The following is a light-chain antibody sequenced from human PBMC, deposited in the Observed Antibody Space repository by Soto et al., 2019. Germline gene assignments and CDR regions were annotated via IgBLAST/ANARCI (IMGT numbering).Light chain of an antibody. CDR3: AAWDDSLTGVI. V-gene: IGLV1-44*01. CDR1: SSNIGSNI. J-gene: IGLJ2*01. Sequence: QSVVTQPPSASGTPGQRVTISCSGSSSNIGSNIVNWYQQLPGTAPKLLIFNNNQRPSGVPDRFSGSKSVTSASLAISGLQSEDEADYYCAAWDDSLTGVIFGGGTKVTVL. CDR2: NNN.